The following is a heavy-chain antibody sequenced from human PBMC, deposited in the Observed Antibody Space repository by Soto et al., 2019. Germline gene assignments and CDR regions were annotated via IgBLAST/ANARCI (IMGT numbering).Heavy chain of an antibody. CDR3: ARAKIAARFFDY. J-gene: IGHJ4*02. V-gene: IGHV4-34*01. CDR1: GGSFSCYY. Sequence: SETLSLTCAVYGGSFSCYYWIWIRQPPGKGLEWIEEINHSGSTNYNPSLKSRVTISVDTSKNQFSLKLSSVTAADTAVYYCARAKIAARFFDYWGQGTLVTVSS. D-gene: IGHD6-6*01. CDR2: INHSGST.